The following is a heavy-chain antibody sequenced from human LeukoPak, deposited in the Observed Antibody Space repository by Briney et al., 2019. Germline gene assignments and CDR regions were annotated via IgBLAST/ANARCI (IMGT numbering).Heavy chain of an antibody. Sequence: SETLSLTCAVYGGFFSGYYWSWIRQRPGKGLEWIGEINHSGSTNYNPSLKSRVTISVDTSKNQFSLKLSSVTAADTAVYYCARLGYFSYLDYWGQGTLVTVSS. CDR2: INHSGST. CDR1: GGFFSGYY. D-gene: IGHD2-21*01. V-gene: IGHV4-34*01. J-gene: IGHJ4*02. CDR3: ARLGYFSYLDY.